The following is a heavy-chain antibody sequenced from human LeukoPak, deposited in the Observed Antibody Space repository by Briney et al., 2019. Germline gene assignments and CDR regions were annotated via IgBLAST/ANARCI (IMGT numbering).Heavy chain of an antibody. D-gene: IGHD3-10*01. CDR2: ISGSGGST. Sequence: PGGSLRLSCAASGFTFSSYSMSWVRQAPGKGLEWVSAISGSGGSTYYADSVKGRFTISRDNSKNTLYLQMNSLRAEDTAVYYCAKGFGFINAADYWGQGTLVTVSS. J-gene: IGHJ4*02. CDR3: AKGFGFINAADY. V-gene: IGHV3-23*01. CDR1: GFTFSSYS.